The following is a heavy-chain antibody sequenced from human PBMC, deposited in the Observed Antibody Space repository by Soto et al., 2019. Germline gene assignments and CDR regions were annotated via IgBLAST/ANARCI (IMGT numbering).Heavy chain of an antibody. CDR3: ARDRGKKYFDY. CDR1: GFTFSSYW. D-gene: IGHD3-10*01. CDR2: IKQDGSEK. J-gene: IGHJ4*02. Sequence: GGSLRLSCAASGFTFSSYWMSWVRQAPGKGLEWVANIKQDGSEKYYEDSVKGRFTFSRDDSKNTLYLQMNSLKAEDTAVYYCARDRGKKYFDYWGQGTQVTVSS. V-gene: IGHV3-7*01.